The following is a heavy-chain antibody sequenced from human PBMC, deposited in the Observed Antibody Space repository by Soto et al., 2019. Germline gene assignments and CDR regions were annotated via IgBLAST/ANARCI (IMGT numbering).Heavy chain of an antibody. CDR3: AKSLRDYGDPGVDY. J-gene: IGHJ4*02. CDR2: ISGSGGST. D-gene: IGHD4-17*01. Sequence: EVQLLESGGGLVQPGGSLRLSCAASGFTFSSYAMSWVRQAPGKGLEWVSAISGSGGSTYYADSVKCRFTISRDNSKNTLYLQMNSLRAEDTAVYYCAKSLRDYGDPGVDYWGQGTLVTVSS. CDR1: GFTFSSYA. V-gene: IGHV3-23*01.